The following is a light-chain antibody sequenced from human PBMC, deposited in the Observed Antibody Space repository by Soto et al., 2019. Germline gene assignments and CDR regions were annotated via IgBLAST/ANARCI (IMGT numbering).Light chain of an antibody. CDR3: AAWDGSLNVVL. V-gene: IGLV1-44*01. CDR1: SSNIGSNT. CDR2: STN. Sequence: QSVLTQPPSVSGTPGQRVTISCSGSSSNIGSNTVNWYQQLPGSAPKLLMYSTNQRPSGVPDRFSGSKSGTSASLAISGLQSEDEADYYCAAWDGSLNVVLFGGGTKVTVL. J-gene: IGLJ2*01.